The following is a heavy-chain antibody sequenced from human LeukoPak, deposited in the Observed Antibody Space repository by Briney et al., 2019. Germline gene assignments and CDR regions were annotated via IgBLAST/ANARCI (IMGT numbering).Heavy chain of an antibody. V-gene: IGHV3-9*01. CDR1: GFTFDDYA. CDR2: ISWNSGSI. J-gene: IGHJ3*02. CDR3: AKPARTDAFDI. D-gene: IGHD1-14*01. Sequence: GGSLRLSCAASGFTFDDYAMHRVRQALGKGLEWVSGISWNSGSIGYADSVRGRFTISRDNSKNTLYLQMNSLRAEDTAVYYCAKPARTDAFDIWGQGTMITVSS.